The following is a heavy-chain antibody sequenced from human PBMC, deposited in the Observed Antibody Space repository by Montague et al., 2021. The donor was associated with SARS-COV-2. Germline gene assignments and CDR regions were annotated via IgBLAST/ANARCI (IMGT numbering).Heavy chain of an antibody. J-gene: IGHJ4*02. CDR1: GGSFHIFS. Sequence: SETLSLTCAVYGGSFHIFSWGWIRQSPRKGLEWIGEVDHSGYTKYNPSLKSRVTISVDTSKNQFSLNLTSVTAADTAMYYCARGTRAVGITPGSRYWGQGTQVAVSS. D-gene: IGHD1-26*01. CDR2: VDHSGYT. V-gene: IGHV4-34*01. CDR3: ARGTRAVGITPGSRY.